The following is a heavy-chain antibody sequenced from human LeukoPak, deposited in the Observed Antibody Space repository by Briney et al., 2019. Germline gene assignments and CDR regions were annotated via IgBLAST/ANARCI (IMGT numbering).Heavy chain of an antibody. CDR3: ARGGVLGLVTTPPPRAFDI. Sequence: SETLSLTCAVYGGSFSGYYWSWIPHPPGKGLELIGEINHSGSTNYNPSLKSRVTISVDTSKNQFSLKLSSVTAADTAVYYCARGGVLGLVTTPPPRAFDIWGQGTMVTVSS. CDR1: GGSFSGYY. V-gene: IGHV4-34*01. CDR2: INHSGST. D-gene: IGHD3/OR15-3a*01. J-gene: IGHJ3*02.